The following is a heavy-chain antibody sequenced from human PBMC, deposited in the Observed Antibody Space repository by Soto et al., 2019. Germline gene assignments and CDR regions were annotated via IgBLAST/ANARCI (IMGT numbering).Heavy chain of an antibody. J-gene: IGHJ4*02. D-gene: IGHD3-3*01. Sequence: XETLSLTCAVYGGAFSGYYWSWIRQPPGKGLEWIGEINHSGSTNYNPSLKSRVTISVDASKNQFSLKLSSVTAADTAVYYCARGFGDGYNANYFDYWGQGTLVTVS. CDR1: GGAFSGYY. CDR3: ARGFGDGYNANYFDY. CDR2: INHSGST. V-gene: IGHV4-34*01.